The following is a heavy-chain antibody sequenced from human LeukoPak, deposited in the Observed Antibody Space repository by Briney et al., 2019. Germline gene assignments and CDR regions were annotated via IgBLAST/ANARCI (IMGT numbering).Heavy chain of an antibody. Sequence: GGSLRLSCAASGFTFSSYSMKWVRQAPGKGLEWVSSISSSSSYIYYADSVKGRLTISRDNAKNSLYLQMNSRRAEDTAVYYCARESYGSAQLDPWGQGTVVTVSS. CDR1: GFTFSSYS. J-gene: IGHJ5*02. D-gene: IGHD3-10*01. CDR2: ISSSSSYI. V-gene: IGHV3-21*01. CDR3: ARESYGSAQLDP.